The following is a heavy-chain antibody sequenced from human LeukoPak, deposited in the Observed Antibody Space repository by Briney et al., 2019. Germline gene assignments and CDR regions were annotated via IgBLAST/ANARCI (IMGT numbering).Heavy chain of an antibody. CDR3: ARIHCGGDCYSY. Sequence: ASVKVSCKASGYTFTCYYMHWVRQAPGQGLEWMGWINPNSGGTNYAQKFQGRVTMTRDASISTAYMELSRLRSDDTAVYYCARIHCGGDCYSYWGQGTLVTVSS. V-gene: IGHV1-2*02. CDR2: INPNSGGT. J-gene: IGHJ4*02. D-gene: IGHD2-21*02. CDR1: GYTFTCYY.